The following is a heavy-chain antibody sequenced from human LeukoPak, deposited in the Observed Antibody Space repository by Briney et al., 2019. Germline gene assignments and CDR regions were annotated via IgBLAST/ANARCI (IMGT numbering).Heavy chain of an antibody. CDR3: ARQGDSSGWFDY. J-gene: IGHJ4*02. V-gene: IGHV4-59*08. CDR1: GGSISSDY. D-gene: IGHD6-19*01. CDR2: IYHSGNT. Sequence: SETLSLTCTVSGGSISSDYWSWIRQPPGKGLEWIGYIYHSGNTNYNPSLKSRVTISVDTSKNQFSLKLSSVTAADTAVYYCARQGDSSGWFDYWGQGTLVTVSS.